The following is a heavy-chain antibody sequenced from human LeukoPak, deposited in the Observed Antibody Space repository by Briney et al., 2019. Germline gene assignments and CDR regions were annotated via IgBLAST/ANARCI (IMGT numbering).Heavy chain of an antibody. Sequence: QPGRSLRLSCAASGFTFSSYAMHWVRQAPGKGLEWVAVISYDGSNKYYADSVKGRFTISRDNSKNTLYLQMNSLRAEDTAVYYCARLPGGDSSSVVAFDIWGQGTMVTVSS. CDR2: ISYDGSNK. J-gene: IGHJ3*02. V-gene: IGHV3-30*01. D-gene: IGHD2-21*02. CDR1: GFTFSSYA. CDR3: ARLPGGDSSSVVAFDI.